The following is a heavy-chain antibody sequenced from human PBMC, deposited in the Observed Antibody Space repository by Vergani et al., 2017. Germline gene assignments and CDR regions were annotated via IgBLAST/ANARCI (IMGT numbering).Heavy chain of an antibody. CDR2: ISTTGSTI. D-gene: IGHD2-2*01. Sequence: QVQLVESGGGWVKPGGSLRLSCAASGFLLSDYYMSWIRQAPGKGREWVSYISTTGSTIYYTDSVKGGFTSSRDNAKNSLYLQMNILRAEDTAVYYCARAGCSNSTCHDPIEFFQHWGQGTLVTVSS. CDR1: GFLLSDYY. V-gene: IGHV3-11*01. CDR3: ARAGCSNSTCHDPIEFFQH. J-gene: IGHJ1*01.